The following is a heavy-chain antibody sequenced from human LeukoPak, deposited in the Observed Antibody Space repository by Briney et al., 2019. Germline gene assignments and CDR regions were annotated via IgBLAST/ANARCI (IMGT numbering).Heavy chain of an antibody. Sequence: SETLSLTCAVYGGSFSGYYWSWIRQPPGKGLEWIGEINHSGSTNYNPSLKSRVTISVDTSKNQFSLKLSSVTAADTAVYYCAREAIREYSYGYGPFDYWGQGTLVTVSS. J-gene: IGHJ4*02. CDR1: GGSFSGYY. D-gene: IGHD5-18*01. CDR2: INHSGST. V-gene: IGHV4-34*09. CDR3: AREAIREYSYGYGPFDY.